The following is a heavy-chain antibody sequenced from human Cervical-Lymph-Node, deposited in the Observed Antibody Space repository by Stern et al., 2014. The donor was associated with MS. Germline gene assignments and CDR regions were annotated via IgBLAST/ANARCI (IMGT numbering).Heavy chain of an antibody. V-gene: IGHV1-18*01. J-gene: IGHJ3*02. Sequence: EQLVQSGAEVMKPGASVKVFCKASGYTFTSYGISWVRQAPGQVLEWVTWISAYNGNTNYAQKLQGRVTMTTDTSTSTAYMELRSLRSDDTAVYYCARGLLGSENAFDIWGQGTMVTVSS. CDR3: ARGLLGSENAFDI. CDR2: ISAYNGNT. CDR1: GYTFTSYG. D-gene: IGHD2-15*01.